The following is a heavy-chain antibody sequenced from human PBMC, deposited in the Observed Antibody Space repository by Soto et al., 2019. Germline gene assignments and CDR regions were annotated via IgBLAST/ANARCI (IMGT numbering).Heavy chain of an antibody. CDR3: ARDLTFYYYMDI. V-gene: IGHV3-7*01. CDR1: GFTFSSYW. D-gene: IGHD7-27*01. CDR2: IKEDGSEK. Sequence: EVQLVESGGGLVQPGGSRRLSCGASGFTFSSYWMSWVRQAPWKGLEWVANIKEDGSEKYYVDSVKGRFTISRDNAKNSLYLQMNSLRVEDTAVYYCARDLTFYYYMDIWGKGTTVTVSS. J-gene: IGHJ6*03.